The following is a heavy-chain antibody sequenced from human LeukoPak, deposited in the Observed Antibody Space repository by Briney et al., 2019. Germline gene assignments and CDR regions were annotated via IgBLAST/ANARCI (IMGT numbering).Heavy chain of an antibody. CDR3: AKHEYSSSSEYFQH. CDR2: IRYDGSNK. V-gene: IGHV3-30*02. D-gene: IGHD6-6*01. J-gene: IGHJ1*01. CDR1: GFTFSSYG. Sequence: GSLRLSCAASGFTFSSYGMHWVRQAPGKGLEWVAFIRYDGSNKYYADSVKGRFTISRDNSKNTLYLQMNSLRAEDTAVYYCAKHEYSSSSEYFQHWGQGTLVTVSS.